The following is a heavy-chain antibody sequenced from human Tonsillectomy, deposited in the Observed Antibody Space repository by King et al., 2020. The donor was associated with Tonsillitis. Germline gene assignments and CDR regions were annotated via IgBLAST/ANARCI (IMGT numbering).Heavy chain of an antibody. D-gene: IGHD3-22*01. V-gene: IGHV4-59*01. CDR1: GGSISSYY. Sequence: QVQLQASGPGLVKPSETLSLTCTVSGGSISSYYWSWLRQPPGKGLEWIGYIYYSGTTRYNTSLKSRVTISVDTSKNQFSLKLTSVTAADTAVYYCARRDYDSSGYRFDSWGQGTLITVSS. CDR3: ARRDYDSSGYRFDS. CDR2: IYYSGTT. J-gene: IGHJ4*02.